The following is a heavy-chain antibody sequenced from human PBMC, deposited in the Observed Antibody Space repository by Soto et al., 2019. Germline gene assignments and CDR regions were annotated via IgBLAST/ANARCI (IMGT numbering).Heavy chain of an antibody. CDR1: GYTFTIYG. J-gene: IGHJ5*02. CDR3: ARVGYQLLPDSWFDP. CDR2: ISAYNGNT. V-gene: IGHV1-18*04. D-gene: IGHD2-2*01. Sequence: QVQLVQSGAEVKKPGASVKVSCKASGYTFTIYGISWVRQAPGQGLEWMGWISAYNGNTNYAQKLQGRVTMTTDTSTSTANRELSSLRSDATAVYFCARVGYQLLPDSWFDPRGQGTRVTVAA.